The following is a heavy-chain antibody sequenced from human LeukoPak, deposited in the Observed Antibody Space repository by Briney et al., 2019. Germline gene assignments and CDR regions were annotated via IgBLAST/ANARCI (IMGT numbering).Heavy chain of an antibody. Sequence: GASVKVSCKASGYTFTSYAMNWVRQAPGQGLEWMGWINPHSGGTNYAQKFQGGVTMTRDTSITTAYMELSSLRSEDTAVYYCATDSKYRDGYNSWGQGTLVTVSS. CDR2: INPHSGGT. D-gene: IGHD5-24*01. CDR3: ATDSKYRDGYNS. CDR1: GYTFTSYA. V-gene: IGHV1-2*02. J-gene: IGHJ4*02.